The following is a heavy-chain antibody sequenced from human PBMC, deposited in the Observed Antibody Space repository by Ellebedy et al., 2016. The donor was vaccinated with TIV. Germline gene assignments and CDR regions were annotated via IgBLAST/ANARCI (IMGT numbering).Heavy chain of an antibody. Sequence: SVKVSCKASGGTFNSHAISWVRQAPGQGLDWMGGITGMFRTVTYAQKFQGRVTITADEFMSTAYMDLSSLRSEDSAVYYCARGSVYYHRYFDHWGQGTLVTVSS. CDR2: ITGMFRTV. CDR3: ARGSVYYHRYFDH. CDR1: GGTFNSHA. V-gene: IGHV1-69*13. D-gene: IGHD3-22*01. J-gene: IGHJ4*02.